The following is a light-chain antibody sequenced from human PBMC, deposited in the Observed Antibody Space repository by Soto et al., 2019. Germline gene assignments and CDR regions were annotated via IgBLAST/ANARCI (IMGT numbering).Light chain of an antibody. V-gene: IGKV1-27*01. CDR3: QKCNTAPLT. CDR2: SAS. J-gene: IGKJ5*01. CDR1: QDISVY. Sequence: DIQMTQSPSSLSASVGDRVTITCRASQDISVYLAWYQQKPGKVPKLLIYSASTLQSGVPSRFSSSGSGTDFTLTISILQPEDVATYYCQKCNTAPLTFGQGTRLEIK.